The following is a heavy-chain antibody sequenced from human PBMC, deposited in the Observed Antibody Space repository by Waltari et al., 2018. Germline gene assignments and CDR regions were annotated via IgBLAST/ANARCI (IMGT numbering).Heavy chain of an antibody. CDR1: GGSFSGYY. D-gene: IGHD4-17*01. J-gene: IGHJ3*02. CDR3: ARPHDDYGGNDDAFDI. Sequence: QVQLQQWGAGLLKPSETLSLTCAVYGGSFSGYYWSWIRQPPGKGLEWIGEINHSGSTNYNPSLKSRVTISVDTSKNQFSLKLSSVTAADTAVYYCARPHDDYGGNDDAFDIWGQGTMVTVSS. CDR2: INHSGST. V-gene: IGHV4-34*01.